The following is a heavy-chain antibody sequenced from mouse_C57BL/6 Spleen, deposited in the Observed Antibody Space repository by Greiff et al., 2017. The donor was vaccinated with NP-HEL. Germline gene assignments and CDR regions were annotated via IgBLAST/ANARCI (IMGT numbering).Heavy chain of an antibody. J-gene: IGHJ2*01. CDR1: GYAFSSYW. Sequence: QVQLKESGAELVKPGASVKISCKASGYAFSSYWMNWVKQRPGKGLEWIGQIYPGDGDTNYNGKFKGKATLTADKSSSTAYMQLSSLTSEDSAVYFCASTVVDYYFDYWGQGTTLTVSS. V-gene: IGHV1-80*01. D-gene: IGHD1-1*01. CDR2: IYPGDGDT. CDR3: ASTVVDYYFDY.